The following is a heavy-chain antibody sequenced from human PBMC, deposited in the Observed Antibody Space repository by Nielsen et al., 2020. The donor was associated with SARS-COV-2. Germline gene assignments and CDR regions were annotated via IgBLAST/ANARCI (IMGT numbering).Heavy chain of an antibody. V-gene: IGHV3-11*04. CDR3: ARGGHYDSSGYAPPYFDY. J-gene: IGHJ4*02. CDR2: ISSSGSTI. D-gene: IGHD3-22*01. Sequence: WIRQPPGKGLEWVSYISSSGSTIYYADSVKGRFTISRDNAKNSLYLQMNSLRAEDTAVYYCARGGHYDSSGYAPPYFDYWGQGTLVTVSS.